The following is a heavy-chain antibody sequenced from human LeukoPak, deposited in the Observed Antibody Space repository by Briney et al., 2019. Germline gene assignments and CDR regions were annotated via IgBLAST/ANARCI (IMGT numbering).Heavy chain of an antibody. CDR3: TTDTYYYDSSGYYFADY. CDR1: GFTFSNAW. Sequence: GGSLRLSCAASGFTFSNAWMSWVRQAPGKGLERVGRIKSKTDGGTTDYAAPVKGRFTISRDDSKNTLYLQMNSLKTEDTAVYYCTTDTYYYDSSGYYFADYWGQGTLVTVSS. V-gene: IGHV3-15*01. J-gene: IGHJ4*02. D-gene: IGHD3-22*01. CDR2: IKSKTDGGTT.